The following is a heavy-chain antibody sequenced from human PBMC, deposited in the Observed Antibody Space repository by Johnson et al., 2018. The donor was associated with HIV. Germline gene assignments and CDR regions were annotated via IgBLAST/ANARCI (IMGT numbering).Heavy chain of an antibody. J-gene: IGHJ3*02. CDR3: ARDRKVEWELLRSAFDS. D-gene: IGHD1-26*01. Sequence: QVQLVESGGGLVQPGGSLRLSCAASGFTFSDYYMSWIRQAPGKGLEWVSYISSSGSTIYYADSVKGRFTISRDNAKNSLYLQMNSLRAGDTAVYYFARDRKVEWELLRSAFDSWGQGTMVTGSS. CDR1: GFTFSDYY. V-gene: IGHV3-11*04. CDR2: ISSSGSTI.